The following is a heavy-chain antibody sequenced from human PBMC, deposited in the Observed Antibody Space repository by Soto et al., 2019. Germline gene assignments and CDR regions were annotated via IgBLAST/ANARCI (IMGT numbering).Heavy chain of an antibody. CDR1: GGSFSGYY. Sequence: SETLSLTCAVYGGSFSGYYWSWIRQPPGKGLEWIGEINHSGSTNYNPSLKSRVTISVDTSKNQFSLKLSSVTAADTAVYYCASIRGNSNDAFDIWGQGTMVTVSS. CDR3: ASIRGNSNDAFDI. J-gene: IGHJ3*02. V-gene: IGHV4-34*01. D-gene: IGHD6-13*01. CDR2: INHSGST.